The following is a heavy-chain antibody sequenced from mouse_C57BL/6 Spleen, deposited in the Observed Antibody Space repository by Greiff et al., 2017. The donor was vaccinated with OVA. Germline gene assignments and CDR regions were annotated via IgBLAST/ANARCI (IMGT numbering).Heavy chain of an antibody. CDR1: GFTFSSYA. J-gene: IGHJ3*01. Sequence: EVMLVESGEGLVKPGGSLKLSCAASGFTFSSYAMSWVRQTPEKRLEWVAYISSGGDYFYYADTVKGRFTISRDNARNTLYLQMSSLKSEDTAMYYCTRVYDGYSAAWFAYWGQGTLVTVSA. V-gene: IGHV5-9-1*02. CDR3: TRVYDGYSAAWFAY. CDR2: ISSGGDYF. D-gene: IGHD2-3*01.